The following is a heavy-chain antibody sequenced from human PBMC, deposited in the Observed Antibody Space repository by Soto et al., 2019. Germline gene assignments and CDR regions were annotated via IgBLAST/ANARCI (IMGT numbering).Heavy chain of an antibody. CDR2: ITGAGGST. CDR3: AKGHSDSFGNYDYFGMDV. J-gene: IGHJ6*02. CDR1: GFTFINYG. Sequence: LLLESGGGLVQPGGSLRLSCAASGFTFINYGMSWVRQAPGKGLEWIGAITGAGGSTYNAESVKGRFTISRDNSKKTAYLQLDSLRVEDTAVYYCAKGHSDSFGNYDYFGMDVWGQGTTVTVSS. D-gene: IGHD4-4*01. V-gene: IGHV3-23*01.